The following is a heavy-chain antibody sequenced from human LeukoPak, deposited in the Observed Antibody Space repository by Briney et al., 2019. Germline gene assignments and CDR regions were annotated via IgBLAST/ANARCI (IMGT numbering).Heavy chain of an antibody. Sequence: GASVKVSCKASGGTFSSYAISWVRQAPGQGLEWMGGIIPIFGTANYAQKFQGRVTITTDESTSTAYMELSSLRSEDTAVYYCARSNGEYQLLYWFDPWGQGTLVTVSS. CDR1: GGTFSSYA. V-gene: IGHV1-69*05. CDR2: IIPIFGTA. J-gene: IGHJ5*02. CDR3: ARSNGEYQLLYWFDP. D-gene: IGHD2-2*01.